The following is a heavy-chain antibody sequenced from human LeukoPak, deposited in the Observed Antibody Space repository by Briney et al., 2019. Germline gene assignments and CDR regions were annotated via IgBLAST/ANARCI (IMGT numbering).Heavy chain of an antibody. CDR1: GFTVSSNY. Sequence: GGSLRLSCAASGFTVSSNYMHWVRQAPGKGLEWVAVISYDGSNKYYVDSVKGRFTISRDNSKNTLYLQMNSLRAEDTAVYYCAKEIRWRFDYWGQGTLVTVSS. J-gene: IGHJ4*02. CDR2: ISYDGSNK. V-gene: IGHV3-30*18. CDR3: AKEIRWRFDY. D-gene: IGHD3-3*01.